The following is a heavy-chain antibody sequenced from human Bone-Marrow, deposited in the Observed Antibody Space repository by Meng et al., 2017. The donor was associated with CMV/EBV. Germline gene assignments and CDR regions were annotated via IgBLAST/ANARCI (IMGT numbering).Heavy chain of an antibody. Sequence: GESLKISCAASGFTFSSYGMHWVRQAPGKGLEWVAFIRYDGSNKFYADSVKGRFTISRDNSKNTLYLQMNSLRAEDTAVYYCAKENGSYSAFDIWAQGKMVTFSS. V-gene: IGHV3-30*02. CDR1: GFTFSSYG. J-gene: IGHJ3*02. CDR3: AKENGSYSAFDI. CDR2: IRYDGSNK. D-gene: IGHD1-26*01.